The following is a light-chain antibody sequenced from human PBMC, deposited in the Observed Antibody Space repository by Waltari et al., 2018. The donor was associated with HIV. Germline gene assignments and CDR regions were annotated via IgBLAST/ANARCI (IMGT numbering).Light chain of an antibody. J-gene: IGLJ2*01. CDR3: SSYTSSSALDVV. Sequence: QSALTQPASVSGSPGQSITISCPGTSSDVGGYDYVSWYQQHPGKAPKLMIFDVSNRPSWVSNRFSGSKSGNTASLTISGLQAEDEADYYCSSYTSSSALDVVFGGGTKLTVL. CDR2: DVS. V-gene: IGLV2-14*03. CDR1: SSDVGGYDY.